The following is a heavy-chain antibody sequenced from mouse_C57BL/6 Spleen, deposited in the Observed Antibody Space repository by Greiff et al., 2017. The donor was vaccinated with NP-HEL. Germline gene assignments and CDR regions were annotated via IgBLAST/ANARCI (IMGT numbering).Heavy chain of an antibody. CDR2: ISSGSSTI. CDR1: GFTFSDYG. D-gene: IGHD1-1*01. Sequence: EVMLVESGGGLVKPGGSLKLSCAASGFTFSDYGMHWVRQAPEKGLEWVAYISSGSSTIYYADTVKGRFTISRDNAKNTLFLQMTSLRSEDTAMYYCARRFLITTPQVAMDYWGQETSVTVSS. CDR3: ARRFLITTPQVAMDY. J-gene: IGHJ4*01. V-gene: IGHV5-17*01.